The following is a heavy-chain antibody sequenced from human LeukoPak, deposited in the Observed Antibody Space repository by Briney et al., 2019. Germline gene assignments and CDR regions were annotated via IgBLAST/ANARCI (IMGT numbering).Heavy chain of an antibody. CDR2: ISSSSSYI. Sequence: KSGGSLRLSCAASGFTSSSYSMNWVRQAPGKGLEWVSSISSSSSYIYYADSVKGRFTISRDNAKNSLYLQMNSLRAEDTAVYYCAREAHIGYCSGGSCGSAFDIWGQGTMVTVSS. D-gene: IGHD2-15*01. J-gene: IGHJ3*02. CDR3: AREAHIGYCSGGSCGSAFDI. V-gene: IGHV3-21*01. CDR1: GFTSSSYS.